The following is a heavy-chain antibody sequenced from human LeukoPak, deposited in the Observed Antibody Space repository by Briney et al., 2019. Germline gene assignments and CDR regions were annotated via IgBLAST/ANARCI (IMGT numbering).Heavy chain of an antibody. CDR3: AREREDYYDSSGFDY. J-gene: IGHJ4*02. Sequence: SETLSLTCTVSGGSISSYYWSWIRQPPEKGLEWIGYIYYTGSTNYNPSLKSRVTISVDTSKNQFSLKLRSVTDADTAVYYCAREREDYYDSSGFDYWGQGTLVTVSS. CDR2: IYYTGST. CDR1: GGSISSYY. V-gene: IGHV4-59*01. D-gene: IGHD3-22*01.